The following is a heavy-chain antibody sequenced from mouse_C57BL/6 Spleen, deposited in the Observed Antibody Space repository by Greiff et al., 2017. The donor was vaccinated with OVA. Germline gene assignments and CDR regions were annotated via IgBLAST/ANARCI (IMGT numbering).Heavy chain of an antibody. CDR3: ARNYYDYDGAWFAY. D-gene: IGHD2-4*01. J-gene: IGHJ3*01. Sequence: EVQLMESGGGLVKPGGSLKLSCAASGFTFSDYGMHWVRQAPEKGLEWVAYISSGSSTIYYADTVKGRFTISRDNAKNTLFLQMTSLRSEDTAMYYCARNYYDYDGAWFAYWGQGTLVTVSA. CDR1: GFTFSDYG. CDR2: ISSGSSTI. V-gene: IGHV5-17*01.